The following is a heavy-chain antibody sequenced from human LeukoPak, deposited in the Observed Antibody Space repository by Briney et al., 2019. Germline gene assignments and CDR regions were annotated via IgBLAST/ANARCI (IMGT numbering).Heavy chain of an antibody. CDR2: INPDSGAT. J-gene: IGHJ3*02. CDR1: GYTFTGYY. CDR3: ARGDCSGGSCYLDAFDI. D-gene: IGHD2-15*01. V-gene: IGHV1-2*02. Sequence: GASVKVSCKASGYTFTGYYMHWVRQAPGQELEWMGWINPDSGATNYAQRFQGRVTMTRDTSISTAYMELSRLRSDDTAMYYCARGDCSGGSCYLDAFDIWGQGTMVTVSS.